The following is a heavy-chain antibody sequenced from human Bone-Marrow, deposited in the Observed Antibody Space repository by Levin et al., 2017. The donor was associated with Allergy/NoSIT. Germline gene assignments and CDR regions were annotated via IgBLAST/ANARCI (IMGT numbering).Heavy chain of an antibody. V-gene: IGHV3-15*01. CDR2: IKSEADGGTS. D-gene: IGHD5-18*01. CDR3: TTDTGPRPYYQVKNGYRYWIDY. Sequence: GGSLRLSCAASGFSFSSAWMSWVRQAPGKGLEWIGRIKSEADGGTSDFAASVRGRFSMSRDDSQNSVFLHMTGLKTEDTGVYYCTTDTGPRPYYQVKNGYRYWIDYWGQGTLVSVSS. J-gene: IGHJ4*02. CDR1: GFSFSSAW.